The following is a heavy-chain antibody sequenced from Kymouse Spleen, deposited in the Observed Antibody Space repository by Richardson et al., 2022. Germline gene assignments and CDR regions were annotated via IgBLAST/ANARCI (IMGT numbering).Heavy chain of an antibody. J-gene: IGHJ4*02. CDR1: GFTVSSNY. Sequence: EVQLVESGGGLIQPGGSLRLSCAASGFTVSSNYMSWVRQAPGKGLEWVSVIYSGGSTYYADSVKGRFTISRDNSKNTLYLQMNSLRAEDTAVYYCARVYSGSRAFFDYWGQGTLVTVSS. D-gene: IGHD1-26*01. CDR2: IYSGGST. CDR3: ARVYSGSRAFFDY. V-gene: IGHV3-53*01.